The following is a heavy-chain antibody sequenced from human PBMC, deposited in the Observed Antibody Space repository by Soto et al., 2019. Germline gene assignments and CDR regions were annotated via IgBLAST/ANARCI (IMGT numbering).Heavy chain of an antibody. V-gene: IGHV1-8*01. CDR3: AGERTRGFDP. Sequence: QVQLVQSGPEVKKPGASVKVSCKASGYTFTSYDINWVRQAIGQGLEWMGWMNPNSGNTAYAQKFMGRVTMTRNTSITTAYMQLSSLRSEDTAVYYCAGERTRGFDPWGQGTLVTVSS. CDR2: MNPNSGNT. CDR1: GYTFTSYD. J-gene: IGHJ5*02.